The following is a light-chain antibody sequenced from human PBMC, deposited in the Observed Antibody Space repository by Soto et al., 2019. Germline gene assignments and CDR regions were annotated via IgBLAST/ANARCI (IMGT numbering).Light chain of an antibody. CDR3: HHYGSSPQT. CDR1: QSVSSSY. V-gene: IGKV3-20*01. J-gene: IGKJ1*01. Sequence: EIVLTQSPGTLSLSPGERATLSCRASQSVSSSYLAWYQQKPGQAPRLLIYGASSRATDIPDRFSGSGSGTDFTLTISRLEPEDFAVYYCHHYGSSPQTFGQGTKVEIK. CDR2: GAS.